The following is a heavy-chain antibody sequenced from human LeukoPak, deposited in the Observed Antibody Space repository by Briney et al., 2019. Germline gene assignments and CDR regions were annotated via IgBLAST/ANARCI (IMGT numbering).Heavy chain of an antibody. D-gene: IGHD2-2*01. CDR2: ISYDGSNK. CDR3: ARDGNNIVVVPAALVPYYYYMDV. Sequence: GRSLRLSCAASGFTFSSYAMHWVRQAPGKGLEWVAVISYDGSNKYYADSVKGRFTISRDNSKNTLYLQMNSLRAEDTAVYYCARDGNNIVVVPAALVPYYYYMDVWGKGTTVTVSS. CDR1: GFTFSSYA. J-gene: IGHJ6*03. V-gene: IGHV3-30-3*01.